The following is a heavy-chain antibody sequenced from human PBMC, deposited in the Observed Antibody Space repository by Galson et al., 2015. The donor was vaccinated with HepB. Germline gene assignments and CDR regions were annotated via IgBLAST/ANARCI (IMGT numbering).Heavy chain of an antibody. CDR1: GGTFINYA. CDR2: IIPIFDTA. J-gene: IGHJ6*02. CDR3: ARVDSGSYRRNFYHYFGMDV. V-gene: IGHV1-69*13. D-gene: IGHD1-26*01. Sequence: SVKVSCKASGGTFINYAISWVRQAPGQGLDWMGGIIPIFDTANYAQKFQGRVTITADESTNTAHMELSSLTSGDTAVYYCARVDSGSYRRNFYHYFGMDVWGQGTTVIVSS.